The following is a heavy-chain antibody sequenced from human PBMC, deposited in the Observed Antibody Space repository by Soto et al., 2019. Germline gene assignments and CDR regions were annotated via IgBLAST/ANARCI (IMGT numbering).Heavy chain of an antibody. J-gene: IGHJ6*02. CDR2: IYPADSET. Sequence: GESLKISCQGPGFSFSNYWIGWVRQMPGKGLEWMGSIYPADSETRYSPSFQGHVTMSADKSTSTAYLQWSTLKALDTAMYYCARVFAAVLYGVDVWGQGTTVTVS. V-gene: IGHV5-51*01. D-gene: IGHD6-25*01. CDR1: GFSFSNYW. CDR3: ARVFAAVLYGVDV.